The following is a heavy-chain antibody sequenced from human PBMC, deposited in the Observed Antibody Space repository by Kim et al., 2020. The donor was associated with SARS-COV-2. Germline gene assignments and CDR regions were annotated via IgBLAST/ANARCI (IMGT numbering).Heavy chain of an antibody. CDR3: ASLRSSSSWRPQNYYYYGMDV. CDR1: GGSISSSSYY. CDR2: IYYSGST. Sequence: SETLSLTCTVSGGSISSSSYYWGWIRQPPGKGLEWIGSIYYSGSTYYNPSLKSRVTISVDTSKNQFSLKLSSVTAADTAVYYCASLRSSSSWRPQNYYYYGMDVWGQGTTVTVSS. J-gene: IGHJ6*02. D-gene: IGHD6-13*01. V-gene: IGHV4-39*01.